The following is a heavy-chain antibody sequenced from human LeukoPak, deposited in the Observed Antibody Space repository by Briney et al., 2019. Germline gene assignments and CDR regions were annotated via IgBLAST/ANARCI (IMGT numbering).Heavy chain of an antibody. CDR1: GGSFSGYY. CDR2: INHSGST. CDR3: ARAVAGAFDY. Sequence: SETLSLTCAVYGGSFSGYYWSWIRQPPGKGLEWIGEINHSGSTNYNPSLKSRVTISVDTSKNQFSLKLSSVTAADTAVYYCARAVAGAFDYWGQGTLVTVSS. J-gene: IGHJ4*02. V-gene: IGHV4-34*01. D-gene: IGHD6-19*01.